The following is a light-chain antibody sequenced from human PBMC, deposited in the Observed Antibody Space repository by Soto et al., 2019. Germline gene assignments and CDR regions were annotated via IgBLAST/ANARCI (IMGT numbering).Light chain of an antibody. CDR1: QSFSNS. Sequence: DIQMTQSPSSLSASLGDSVTITCRASQSFSNSLNWYQQQPGKAPKLLIYAASALQSGVPSRFSGSATGTDFSLTISTLQPEDFATYYFQQTYSTPRTFGQGTKLEMK. J-gene: IGKJ2*01. CDR3: QQTYSTPRT. CDR2: AAS. V-gene: IGKV1-39*01.